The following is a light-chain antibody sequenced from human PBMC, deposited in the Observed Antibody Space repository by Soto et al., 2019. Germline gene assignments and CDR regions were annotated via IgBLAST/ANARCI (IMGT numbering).Light chain of an antibody. J-gene: IGLJ1*01. Sequence: QSALTQPASVSGSPGQSITISCTGTSSDVGGYNYVSWYQQRPGKAPKLMIYEVSNRPSGVSNRFSGSKSGNTASLTISGLQAEDEADYYCSSYTSSSTLGVFGTGTKVTVL. CDR2: EVS. CDR1: SSDVGGYNY. CDR3: SSYTSSSTLGV. V-gene: IGLV2-14*01.